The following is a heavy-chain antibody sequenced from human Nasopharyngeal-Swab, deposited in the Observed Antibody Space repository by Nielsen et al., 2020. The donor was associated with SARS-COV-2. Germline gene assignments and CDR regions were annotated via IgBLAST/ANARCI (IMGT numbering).Heavy chain of an antibody. CDR1: GVNFRGTA. CDR2: IRSKANSYAT. CDR3: TSRYSYGL. D-gene: IGHD5-18*01. Sequence: GASLEAYWAGWGVNFRGTAMHWGRQASGKGLEWVGRIRSKANSYATAYAASVKGRFTISRDDSKNTAYLQMNSLKTEDTAVYYCTSRYSYGLWGQGTLVTVSS. V-gene: IGHV3-73*01. J-gene: IGHJ4*02.